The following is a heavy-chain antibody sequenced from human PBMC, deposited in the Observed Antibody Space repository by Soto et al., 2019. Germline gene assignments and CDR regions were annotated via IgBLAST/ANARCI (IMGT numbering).Heavy chain of an antibody. V-gene: IGHV4-31*03. Sequence: QVQLQESGPGLVKPSQTLSLTCSVSGGSISSGGYYWSWIRQHPGKGLEWIGYIYYSGSTSYNPSLKSRVNISVDTSKNQFSLKLSSVTAADTAVYYCARGYCSSTSCFDPWGQGTLVTVSS. CDR2: IYYSGST. CDR3: ARGYCSSTSCFDP. J-gene: IGHJ5*02. CDR1: GGSISSGGYY. D-gene: IGHD2-2*01.